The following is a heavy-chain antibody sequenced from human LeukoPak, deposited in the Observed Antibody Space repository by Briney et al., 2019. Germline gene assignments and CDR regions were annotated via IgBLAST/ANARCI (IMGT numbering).Heavy chain of an antibody. CDR3: ARGYSGYDPFDY. CDR1: GGSFSGYY. V-gene: IGHV4-34*01. Sequence: KASETLSLTCAVYGGSFSGYYWSWIRQPSGKGLEWIGEINHSGSTNYNPSLKSRVTISVDTSKNQFSLKLSSVTAADTAVYYCARGYSGYDPFDYWGQGTLVTVSS. CDR2: INHSGST. D-gene: IGHD5-12*01. J-gene: IGHJ4*02.